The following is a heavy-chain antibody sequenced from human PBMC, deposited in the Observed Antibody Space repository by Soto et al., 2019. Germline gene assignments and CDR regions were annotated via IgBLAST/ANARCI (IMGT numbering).Heavy chain of an antibody. CDR2: ISASGDNS. D-gene: IGHD3-3*01. CDR3: ADGGEWSFNFVY. V-gene: IGHV3-23*01. CDR1: GFTFSTYA. J-gene: IGHJ4*02. Sequence: GGSLRLSCAASGFTFSTYAMSWVRQAPGKGLEWVAGISASGDNSYYADSVKGRFTISRDNSKGTLYLQMNNLRAEDTAVYYCADGGEWSFNFVYWGQGTLVTVSS.